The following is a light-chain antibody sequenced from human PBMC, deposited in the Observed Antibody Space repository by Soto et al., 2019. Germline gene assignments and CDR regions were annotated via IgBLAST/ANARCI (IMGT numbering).Light chain of an antibody. Sequence: DIQMTQSPSALSASVGDRVTITCRASQSISRYLNWYQQKPGKAPEPLIYAASSLQSGVPSRFSGSGSGTDFTLTISNLQPEDFATYFCQQTYSTLFAFGPGTKVEIK. CDR2: AAS. CDR1: QSISRY. J-gene: IGKJ3*01. CDR3: QQTYSTLFA. V-gene: IGKV1-39*01.